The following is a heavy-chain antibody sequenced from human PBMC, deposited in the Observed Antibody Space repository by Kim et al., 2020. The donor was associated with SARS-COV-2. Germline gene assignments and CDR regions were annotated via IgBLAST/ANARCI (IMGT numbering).Heavy chain of an antibody. J-gene: IGHJ4*02. Sequence: GSTIYYADSVKGRFTISRDNAKNSLYLKMNSLRADDTAVYYCARITAPHNYWGQGSLVTVSS. D-gene: IGHD1-20*01. CDR3: ARITAPHNY. V-gene: IGHV3-11*01. CDR2: GSTI.